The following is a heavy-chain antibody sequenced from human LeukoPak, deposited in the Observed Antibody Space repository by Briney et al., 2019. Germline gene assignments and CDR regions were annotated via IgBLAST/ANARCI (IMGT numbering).Heavy chain of an antibody. J-gene: IGHJ4*02. CDR2: INPHGGSA. CDR3: ARDYHGSGSLTTFDY. V-gene: IGHV1-46*01. CDR1: GYTFTSYY. D-gene: IGHD3-10*01. Sequence: GAPVKVSCKASGYTFTSYYMHWVRQAPGQGPEWMGIINPHGGSASSAQKFQGRVTLTRDTSTSTFYMELSSLRSQDTAVYYCARDYHGSGSLTTFDYWGQGTLVTVSS.